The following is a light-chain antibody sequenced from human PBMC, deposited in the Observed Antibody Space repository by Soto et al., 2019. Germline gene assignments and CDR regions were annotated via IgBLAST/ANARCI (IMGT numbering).Light chain of an antibody. V-gene: IGLV2-14*01. CDR1: EFFLYNY. CDR2: GVN. Sequence: QSFLTQPAAVSLSPGQTITISEFFLYNYVSWYQQHPGKAPKLMIYGVNNRPSGVSNRFSGSKSGNTASLTISGLQADDEADYYCSSYTTSSALQVFGTGAKVTVL. CDR3: SSYTTSSALQV. J-gene: IGLJ1*01.